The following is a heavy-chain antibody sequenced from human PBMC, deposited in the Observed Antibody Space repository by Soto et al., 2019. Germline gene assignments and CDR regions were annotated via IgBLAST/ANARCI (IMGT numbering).Heavy chain of an antibody. CDR3: VRSHVSADDIDWFDP. Sequence: ASVKVSCKASGYTFTSYGIHWVRQAPGQRLEWMGWINAANGDTKYSPKFQGRVTLTRDTSASTTYMELSSLRSEDTAVYYCVRSHVSADDIDWFDPWGQGTLVTVSS. CDR2: INAANGDT. CDR1: GYTFTSYG. D-gene: IGHD2-15*01. J-gene: IGHJ5*02. V-gene: IGHV1-3*01.